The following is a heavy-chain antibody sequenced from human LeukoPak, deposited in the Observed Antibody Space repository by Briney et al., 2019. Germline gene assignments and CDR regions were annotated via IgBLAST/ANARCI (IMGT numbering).Heavy chain of an antibody. D-gene: IGHD2-2*01. CDR2: IDSGSNDI. V-gene: IGHV3-21*05. Sequence: GGSLRLSCAASGFSFSNYAMNWVRQAPGKGLEWVSYIDSGSNDILYADSVRGRFSISRDDATNTLYLQMRSLRAEDTAVYYCARHTYQLQLIDHWGQGTLVTVSS. J-gene: IGHJ4*02. CDR3: ARHTYQLQLIDH. CDR1: GFSFSNYA.